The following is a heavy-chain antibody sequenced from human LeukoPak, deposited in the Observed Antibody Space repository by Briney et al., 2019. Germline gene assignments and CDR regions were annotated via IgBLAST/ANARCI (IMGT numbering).Heavy chain of an antibody. V-gene: IGHV3-30*04. Sequence: GGSLRLSCAASGFTFTSYAMSWVRQAPGKGLEWVAVISYDGSNKYYADSVKGRFTISRDNSKNTLYLQMNSLRAEDTAVYYCVANWGTGFDYWGQGTLVTVSS. CDR1: GFTFTSYA. CDR3: VANWGTGFDY. D-gene: IGHD7-27*01. J-gene: IGHJ4*02. CDR2: ISYDGSNK.